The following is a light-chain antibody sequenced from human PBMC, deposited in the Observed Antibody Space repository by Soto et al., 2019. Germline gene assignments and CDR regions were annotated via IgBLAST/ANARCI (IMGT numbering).Light chain of an antibody. J-gene: IGKJ5*01. CDR1: QYINTR. CDR2: GAS. V-gene: IGKV3-11*01. Sequence: EILLTQSPATLSSFPGDRVTLSCGASQYINTRLAWYQNRNGKAPRLLIYGASTRATGIPARLSGSGYGTDFTLTISSIETEDFAVYYCQQRSSWPITFGHGTRLEIK. CDR3: QQRSSWPIT.